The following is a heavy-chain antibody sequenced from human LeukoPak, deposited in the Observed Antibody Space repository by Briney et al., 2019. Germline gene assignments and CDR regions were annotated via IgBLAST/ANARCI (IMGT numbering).Heavy chain of an antibody. V-gene: IGHV4-34*01. Sequence: SETLSLTCAVYGGSFSGYYWSWIRQPPGKGLEWIGEINHSGSTNYNPSLKSRVTISVDTSKTQFSLKLSSVTAADTAVYYCARRWSWFDPWGQGTLVTVSS. CDR2: INHSGST. CDR1: GGSFSGYY. CDR3: ARRWSWFDP. J-gene: IGHJ5*02. D-gene: IGHD5-24*01.